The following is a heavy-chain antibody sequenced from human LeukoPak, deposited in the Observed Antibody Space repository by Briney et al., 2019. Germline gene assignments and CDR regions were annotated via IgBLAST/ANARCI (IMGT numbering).Heavy chain of an antibody. Sequence: GGSLRLSCAASGFTFSSYGMHWVRQAPGKELEWVAFIRYDGSNKYYADSVKGRFTISRDNSKNTLYLQMNSLRAEDTAVYYCAKDKDYYDSSGIGDYWGQGTLVTVSS. D-gene: IGHD3-22*01. J-gene: IGHJ4*02. V-gene: IGHV3-30*02. CDR1: GFTFSSYG. CDR3: AKDKDYYDSSGIGDY. CDR2: IRYDGSNK.